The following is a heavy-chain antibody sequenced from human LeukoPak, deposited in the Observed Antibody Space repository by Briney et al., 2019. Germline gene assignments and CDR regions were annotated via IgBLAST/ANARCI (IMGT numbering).Heavy chain of an antibody. CDR2: INHSGST. V-gene: IGHV4-34*01. D-gene: IGHD2-2*01. CDR3: ARGRYCSSTSCYFGFDP. Sequence: SQTLSLTCAVYGGSFSGYYWSWIRQPPRKGLEGIVEINHSGSTNYNPSLKRRDTISVDTYKNQFSLKLSSVSAADTAVYYCARGRYCSSTSCYFGFDPWGQGTLVTVSS. CDR1: GGSFSGYY. J-gene: IGHJ5*02.